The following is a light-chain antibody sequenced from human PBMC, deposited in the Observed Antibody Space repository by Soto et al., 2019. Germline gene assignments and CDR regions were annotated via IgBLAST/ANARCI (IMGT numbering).Light chain of an antibody. V-gene: IGKV1-5*03. CDR3: QQYNSYSWT. CDR2: EAS. Sequence: IPVAPSPFTPSAAGGDLGTNPLRASQSVNRWLAWYQQKPGKAPKLLIYEASSLESGVPSRFGGSGSGTEFTLTISSLQPDDFAIYYCQQYNSYSWTFGQGTKVDIK. J-gene: IGKJ1*01. CDR1: QSVNRW.